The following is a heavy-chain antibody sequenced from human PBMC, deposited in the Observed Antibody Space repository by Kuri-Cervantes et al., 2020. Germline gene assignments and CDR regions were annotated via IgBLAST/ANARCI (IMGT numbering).Heavy chain of an antibody. CDR3: TRYCSSTSCPRAFDP. J-gene: IGHJ5*02. D-gene: IGHD2-2*01. Sequence: GESLKISCAASGFTFSGSAMHWVRQASGKGLEWVGRIRGKANSYATAYAASVKGRFTISRDDSKNTAYLQMNSLKTEDTAVYYCTRYCSSTSCPRAFDPWGQGTLVTVSS. CDR2: IRGKANSYAT. V-gene: IGHV3-73*01. CDR1: GFTFSGSA.